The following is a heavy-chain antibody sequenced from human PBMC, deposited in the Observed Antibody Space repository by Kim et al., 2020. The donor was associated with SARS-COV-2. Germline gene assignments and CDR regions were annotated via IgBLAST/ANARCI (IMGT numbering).Heavy chain of an antibody. V-gene: IGHV3-7*01. J-gene: IGHJ4*02. D-gene: IGHD1-26*01. CDR1: GFIFINYW. CDR2: IKQDGSEK. CDR3: TSGRATIDY. Sequence: GGSLRLSCGASGFIFINYWMTWVRQAPGKGLEWVANIKQDGSEKNYVDSAKGRFTISRDNAKKSLYLQMNSLRAEDTAVYYCTSGRATIDYWGQGTLVTV.